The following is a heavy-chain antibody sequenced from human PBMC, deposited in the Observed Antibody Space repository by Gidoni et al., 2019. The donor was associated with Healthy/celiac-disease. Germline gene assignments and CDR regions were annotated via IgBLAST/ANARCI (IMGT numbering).Heavy chain of an antibody. V-gene: IGHV1-18*01. CDR1: GYTFTSHG. CDR3: ASWGDYGDYYYYGMDV. J-gene: IGHJ6*02. CDR2: ISAYNGNT. D-gene: IGHD4-17*01. Sequence: QVQLVQSGAEVKKPGPSVKVSCKASGYTFTSHGISWVRQAPGQGLEWMGWISAYNGNTNYAQKLQGRVTMTTDTSTSTAYMELRSLRSDDTAVYYCASWGDYGDYYYYGMDVWGQGTTVTVSS.